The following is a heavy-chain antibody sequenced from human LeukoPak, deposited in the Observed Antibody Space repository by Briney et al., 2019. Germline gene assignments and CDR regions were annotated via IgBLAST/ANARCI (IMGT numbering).Heavy chain of an antibody. Sequence: ASVKVSCKASGYTFTSYDINWVRQATGQGLERMGWMNPNSGNTGYAQKFQGSVTMTRNTSISTAYMELSSLRSEDTAVYYCARLHSSWGKDYGMDVWGQGTTVTVSS. J-gene: IGHJ6*02. CDR1: GYTFTSYD. D-gene: IGHD6-13*01. V-gene: IGHV1-8*01. CDR2: MNPNSGNT. CDR3: ARLHSSWGKDYGMDV.